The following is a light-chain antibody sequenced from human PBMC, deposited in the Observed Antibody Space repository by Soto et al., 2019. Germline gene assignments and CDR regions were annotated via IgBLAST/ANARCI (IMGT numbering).Light chain of an antibody. CDR1: QNIYFF. V-gene: IGKV1-39*02. J-gene: IGKJ2*01. CDR3: QRYYSTPQYT. CDR2: HAS. Sequence: DIQMTQSPSSLPASVGDRVTITCRASQNIYFFLNWYQQRPGKAPNLLMYHASTLQSEVPSRFSGSGSGTDFTLTISSLQPEDVAVYYCQRYYSTPQYTFGQGTKLEIK.